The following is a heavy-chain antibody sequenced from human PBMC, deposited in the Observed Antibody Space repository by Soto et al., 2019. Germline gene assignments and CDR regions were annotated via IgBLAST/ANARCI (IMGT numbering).Heavy chain of an antibody. J-gene: IGHJ5*02. D-gene: IGHD6-19*01. CDR2: IWYDGSNK. CDR1: GFTFSSYG. Sequence: QVQLVESGGGVVQPGRSLRLSCAASGFTFSSYGMHWVRQAPGKGLEWVAVIWYDGSNKYYADSVKGRFTISRDNSKNPLYLQMNSLRAEDTAVYYCAGQSSGWYLTWGQGTLVTVSS. CDR3: AGQSSGWYLT. V-gene: IGHV3-33*01.